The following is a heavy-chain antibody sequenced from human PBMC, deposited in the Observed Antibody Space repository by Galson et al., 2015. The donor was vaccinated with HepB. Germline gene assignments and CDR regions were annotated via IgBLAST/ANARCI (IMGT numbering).Heavy chain of an antibody. V-gene: IGHV3-48*01. D-gene: IGHD4-23*01. Sequence: SLRLSCAASGFTFSSYSMNWVRQAPGKGLEWVSYIDYSGTMYYAAASKGRFTITSDNTKNSLYLQMNSRRAEDTAFYYCGSDRWYAFDIWGQGTMVTVSS. CDR2: IDYSGTM. CDR3: GSDRWYAFDI. CDR1: GFTFSSYS. J-gene: IGHJ3*02.